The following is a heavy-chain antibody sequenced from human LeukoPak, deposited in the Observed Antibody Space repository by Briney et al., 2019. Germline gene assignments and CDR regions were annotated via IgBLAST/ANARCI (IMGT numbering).Heavy chain of an antibody. Sequence: PEASVKVSCKASGYTFTSYAMYWVRQAPGQRLEWMGWINAGNGNTKYSQKFQGRVTITRDTSASTVYMELTSLRSEDTAVYYCARGTNYYDSENWFDPWGQGTLVTVSS. V-gene: IGHV1-3*01. CDR1: GYTFTSYA. D-gene: IGHD3-22*01. J-gene: IGHJ5*02. CDR2: INAGNGNT. CDR3: ARGTNYYDSENWFDP.